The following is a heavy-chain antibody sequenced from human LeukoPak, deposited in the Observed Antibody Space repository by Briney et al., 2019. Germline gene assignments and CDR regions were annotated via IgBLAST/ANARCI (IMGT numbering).Heavy chain of an antibody. CDR3: ARATVAAAGTFSHQFDY. CDR2: TYYRSKWYN. Sequence: SQTLSLTCAISGDSVSSNSAAWNWIRQSPSRGLEWLGRTYYRSKWYNDYAVSLKSRITSNPDTSKNQFSLQLNSVTTEDPAVYYCARATVAAAGTFSHQFDYWGQGTLVTVSS. D-gene: IGHD6-13*01. CDR1: GDSVSSNSAA. V-gene: IGHV6-1*01. J-gene: IGHJ4*02.